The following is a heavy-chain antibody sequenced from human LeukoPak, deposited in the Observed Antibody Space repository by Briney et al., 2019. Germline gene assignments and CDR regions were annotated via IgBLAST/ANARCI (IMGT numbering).Heavy chain of an antibody. Sequence: EESLKISCKGSGYSFTSYWIGWVRQMPGKGLEWMGIIYPGDSDTRYSPSFQGQVTISADKSISTAYLQWSSLKASDTAMYYCARWDYCSSTSCYRTFDYWGQGTLVTVSS. CDR3: ARWDYCSSTSCYRTFDY. D-gene: IGHD2-2*02. CDR2: IYPGDSDT. V-gene: IGHV5-51*01. CDR1: GYSFTSYW. J-gene: IGHJ4*02.